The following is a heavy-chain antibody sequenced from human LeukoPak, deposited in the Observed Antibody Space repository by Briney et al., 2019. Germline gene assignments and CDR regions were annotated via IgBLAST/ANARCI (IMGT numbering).Heavy chain of an antibody. V-gene: IGHV4-59*01. Sequence: PSETLSLTCTVSGGSISSYYWSWIRQPPGKGLDWIGYIYYSGSTNYNPSLKSRVTISVDTSKNQFSLKLSSVTAADTAVYYCARRGEGTAMALFDYWGQGTLLTVSS. CDR1: GGSISSYY. D-gene: IGHD5-18*01. CDR3: ARRGEGTAMALFDY. CDR2: IYYSGST. J-gene: IGHJ4*02.